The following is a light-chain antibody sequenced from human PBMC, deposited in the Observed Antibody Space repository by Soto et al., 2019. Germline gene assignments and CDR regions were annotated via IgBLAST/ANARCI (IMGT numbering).Light chain of an antibody. Sequence: EIVLTQSPATLSLSPGERATLSCRASQSVTNSLAWYQQKPGQAPRLLIYHASNRATGIPARFSGSGSGTDFTLTISSLEPADFAVYYCQQRRTFGQGTKGGYQ. J-gene: IGKJ1*01. V-gene: IGKV3-11*01. CDR1: QSVTNS. CDR3: QQRRT. CDR2: HAS.